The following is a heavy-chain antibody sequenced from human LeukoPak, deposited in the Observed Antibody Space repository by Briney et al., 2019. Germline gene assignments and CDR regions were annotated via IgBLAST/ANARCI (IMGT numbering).Heavy chain of an antibody. CDR3: ARHSPSRYYGGTSCCFSLDY. V-gene: IGHV5-51*01. Sequence: GESLKISCKGSGYSFPSYWIGWVRQMPGKGLEWMGIVYPGDSDTRYSPSSQGQVTISADKSISTAYLQWSGLKASDTAVYYCARHSPSRYYGGTSCCFSLDYWGQGTLVTVSS. D-gene: IGHD2-2*01. J-gene: IGHJ4*02. CDR2: VYPGDSDT. CDR1: GYSFPSYW.